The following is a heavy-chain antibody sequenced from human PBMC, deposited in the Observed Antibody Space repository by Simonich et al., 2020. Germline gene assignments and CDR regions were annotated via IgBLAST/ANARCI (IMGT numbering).Heavy chain of an antibody. Sequence: EVQLVESGGGLVQPGGSLRLSCAASGFTFSSYWMSWVRQAPGKGREWVANIKQDGSEKDYVASVKGRFTIARDNSKNSLYLQMNSLSAEDTAVYYCARDGLGTAYYYYMDVWGKGTTVTVSS. J-gene: IGHJ6*03. D-gene: IGHD7-27*01. CDR2: IKQDGSEK. CDR1: GFTFSSYW. V-gene: IGHV3-7*01. CDR3: ARDGLGTAYYYYMDV.